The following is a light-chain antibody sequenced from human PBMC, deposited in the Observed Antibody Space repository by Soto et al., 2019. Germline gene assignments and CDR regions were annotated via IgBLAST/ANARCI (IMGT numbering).Light chain of an antibody. CDR3: AAWDGRLNVGL. Sequence: QSVLTQPTSVSAAPGQKVTISCSGSNSNIGHQDVIWYQQLPGTAPKLLIYANNVRPSGIPERFSGSKSGASATLGISGLQTGDESDYYCAAWDGRLNVGLFGGGTKLTVL. J-gene: IGLJ3*02. CDR1: NSNIGHQD. CDR2: ANN. V-gene: IGLV1-51*01.